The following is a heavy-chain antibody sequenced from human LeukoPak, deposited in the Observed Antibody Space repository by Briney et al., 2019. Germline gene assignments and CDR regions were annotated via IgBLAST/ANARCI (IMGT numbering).Heavy chain of an antibody. CDR2: INLDGSEQ. CDR1: GFTFTSFY. V-gene: IGHV3-7*01. J-gene: IGHJ4*02. D-gene: IGHD6-13*01. CDR3: AREVAVGIGAYNF. Sequence: GGSLRLCCVASGFTFTSFYMSWVRQAPGKGLEWVANINLDGSEQYYVDSVKGRFTISRDNAKNSLYLQMNSLWAEDTAVYYCAREVAVGIGAYNFWGQGTLVTVSS.